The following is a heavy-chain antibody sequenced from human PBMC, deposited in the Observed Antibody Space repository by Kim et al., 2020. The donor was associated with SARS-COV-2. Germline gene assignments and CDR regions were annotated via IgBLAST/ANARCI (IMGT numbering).Heavy chain of an antibody. J-gene: IGHJ6*03. Sequence: DSVKVRFAISKDNAKNTLYLQMNSLRAEYTAVYSCARDWRSSIDGYYMDVWGKGTTVTVSS. D-gene: IGHD2-15*01. CDR3: ARDWRSSIDGYYMDV. V-gene: IGHV3-21*01.